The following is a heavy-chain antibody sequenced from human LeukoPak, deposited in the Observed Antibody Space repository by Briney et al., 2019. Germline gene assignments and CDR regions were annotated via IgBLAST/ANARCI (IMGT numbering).Heavy chain of an antibody. V-gene: IGHV3-23*01. J-gene: IGHJ4*02. Sequence: PGGSLRLSCAASGFTFSSYAMHWARQAPGKGLEWVSAISGSGGSTYYADSVKGRFTISRDNSKNTLYLQMNSLRAEDTAVYYCAKDRWSLIAAAAPGYFDYWGQGTLVTVSS. D-gene: IGHD6-13*01. CDR3: AKDRWSLIAAAAPGYFDY. CDR2: ISGSGGST. CDR1: GFTFSSYA.